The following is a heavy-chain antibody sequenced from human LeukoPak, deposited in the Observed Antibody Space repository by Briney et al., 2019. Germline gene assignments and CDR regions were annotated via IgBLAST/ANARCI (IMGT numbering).Heavy chain of an antibody. Sequence: ASVKVSCKASGYTFTSYYMHWVRQAPGQGLEWMGLIITSAGSTTYAQNFQGRVTMTRDTSTSTVYMELSSLRSEDTAVYYCARRDGDSDFDYWGQGTLVTVSS. CDR3: ARRDGDSDFDY. CDR1: GYTFTSYY. D-gene: IGHD4-17*01. V-gene: IGHV1-46*01. CDR2: IITSAGST. J-gene: IGHJ4*02.